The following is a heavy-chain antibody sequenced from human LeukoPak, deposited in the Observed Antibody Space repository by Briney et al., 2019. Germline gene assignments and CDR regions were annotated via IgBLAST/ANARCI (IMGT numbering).Heavy chain of an antibody. CDR3: ATGYGDFRVEGRYFYS. CDR1: DGSITNYD. V-gene: IGHV4-59*01. Sequence: SETLSLTCTVSDGSITNYDWSWVRQPPGKGLEFIGHVHYSGATNYNPSLRSRVTISIDTSKKHFFLKLKSVTAADTAVYYCATGYGDFRVEGRYFYSWGQGTLVTVSS. CDR2: VHYSGAT. D-gene: IGHD4-17*01. J-gene: IGHJ4*02.